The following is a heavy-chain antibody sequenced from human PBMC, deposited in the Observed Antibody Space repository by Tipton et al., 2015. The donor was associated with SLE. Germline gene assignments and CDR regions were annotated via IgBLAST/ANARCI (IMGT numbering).Heavy chain of an antibody. Sequence: GLVKPSETLSLTCTVSGGSISSHYWSWIRQPPGKGLEWIGYIYYSGSTNYNPSLKSRVTISVDTSKNQFSLKLSSVTAADTAVYYCAREAEDCSGGSCYSGWFDPWGQGTLVTVSS. CDR1: GGSISSHY. CDR3: AREAEDCSGGSCYSGWFDP. CDR2: IYYSGST. V-gene: IGHV4-59*11. D-gene: IGHD2-15*01. J-gene: IGHJ5*02.